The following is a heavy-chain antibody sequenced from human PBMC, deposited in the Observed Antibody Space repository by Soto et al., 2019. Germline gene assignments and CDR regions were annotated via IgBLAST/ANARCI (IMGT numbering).Heavy chain of an antibody. V-gene: IGHV1-18*01. D-gene: IGHD6-19*01. CDR2: IRPHNGDT. CDR3: ASDRSGWYDF. J-gene: IGHJ5*01. CDR1: GYTFTNIR. Sequence: QVQLVQSAAEVGKPGASVKVSCKASGYTFTNIRLSWVRQAPGQGLEWMGWIRPHNGDTQYAQKFQGRVTMTADTSTTTAYMEVRSLRPDVTSVFYCASDRSGWYDFWGQGTLVTVSS.